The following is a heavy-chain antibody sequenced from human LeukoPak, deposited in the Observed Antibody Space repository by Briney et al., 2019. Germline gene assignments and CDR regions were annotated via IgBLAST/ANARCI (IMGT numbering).Heavy chain of an antibody. V-gene: IGHV3-21*01. CDR2: ISTMSTYK. CDR3: ARDGSGFYLYYYMDV. CDR1: GFTFTDYS. D-gene: IGHD6-25*01. J-gene: IGHJ6*03. Sequence: GGSLRLSCAASGFTFTDYSMTWVRQAPGKGLEWVSSISTMSTYKFYSDSVKGRFTISRDNAKNILYLQMSSLSAEDTAVYCCARDGSGFYLYYYMDVWGRGTPVTVSS.